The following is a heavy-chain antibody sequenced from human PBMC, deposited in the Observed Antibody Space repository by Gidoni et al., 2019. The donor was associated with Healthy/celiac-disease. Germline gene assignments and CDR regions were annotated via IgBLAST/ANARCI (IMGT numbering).Heavy chain of an antibody. CDR2: IYYSGST. J-gene: IGHJ4*02. D-gene: IGHD1-26*01. Sequence: GLEWIGYIYYSGSTNYNPSLKSRVTISVDTSKNQFSLKLSSVTAADTAVYYCARHVPYSGSYFDYWGQGTLVTVSS. V-gene: IGHV4-59*08. CDR3: ARHVPYSGSYFDY.